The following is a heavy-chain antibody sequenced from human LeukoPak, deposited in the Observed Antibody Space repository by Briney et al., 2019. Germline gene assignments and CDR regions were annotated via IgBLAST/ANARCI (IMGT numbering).Heavy chain of an antibody. CDR3: ARSNSGPDY. J-gene: IGHJ4*02. V-gene: IGHV3-7*01. D-gene: IGHD4-23*01. CDR2: INTDGSEK. Sequence: GGSLTLPCSASGFNFSSRWMNWVRQVPGKGLEWVAIINTDGSEKNYVHSVKGRFTIPRDNAKNSLYLQMNSLRAEDTAMYYCARSNSGPDYWGQGTLVIVPS. CDR1: GFNFSSRW.